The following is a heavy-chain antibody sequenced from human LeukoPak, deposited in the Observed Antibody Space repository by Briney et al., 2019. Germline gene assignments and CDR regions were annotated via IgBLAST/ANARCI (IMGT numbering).Heavy chain of an antibody. CDR3: ATEKDLLLDS. CDR2: FDRGDDET. J-gene: IGHJ5*01. D-gene: IGHD1-26*01. CDR1: GYSLSELS. V-gene: IGHV1-24*01. Sequence: VASVKVSCKVSGYSLSELSTHWVRQAPGQGLEWMGGFDRGDDETIYAQTFQDRVTMTEDTSTDTAYLELSSLRSEDTAVYFCATEKDLLLDSWGQGTPVTVSP.